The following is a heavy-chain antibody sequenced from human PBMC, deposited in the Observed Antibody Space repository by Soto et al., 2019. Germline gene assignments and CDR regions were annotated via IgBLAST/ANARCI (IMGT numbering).Heavy chain of an antibody. J-gene: IGHJ5*02. CDR1: GASIRSTY. CDR2: IYHTVST. D-gene: IGHD2-15*01. Sequence: SETLSLTCTVSGASIRSTYWSWIRQAPGKGPELVGYIYHTVSTNYNPALKSRVTISIDTSKNQLSLRLSSVTDADTAVYYCARDRDCSGGSCYSGPPSGWFAPWGQGTLVT. CDR3: ARDRDCSGGSCYSGPPSGWFAP. V-gene: IGHV4-59*12.